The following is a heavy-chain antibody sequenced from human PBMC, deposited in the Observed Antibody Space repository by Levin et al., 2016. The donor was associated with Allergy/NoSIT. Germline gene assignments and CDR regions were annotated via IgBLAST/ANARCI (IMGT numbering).Heavy chain of an antibody. CDR1: GYTLTELS. J-gene: IGHJ4*02. CDR2: FDPEDGET. V-gene: IGHV1-24*01. CDR3: ATAPFFYDSSGHFDY. D-gene: IGHD3-22*01. Sequence: ASVKVSCKVSGYTLTELSMHWVRQAPGKGLEWMGGFDPEDGETIYAQKFQGRVTMTEDTSTDTAYMELSSLRSEDTAVYYCATAPFFYDSSGHFDYWGQGTLVTVSS.